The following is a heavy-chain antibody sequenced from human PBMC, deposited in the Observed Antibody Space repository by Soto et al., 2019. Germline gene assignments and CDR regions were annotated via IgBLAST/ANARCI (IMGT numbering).Heavy chain of an antibody. CDR3: ARLAVTPAMYYFYAMDV. Sequence: QVQLVQSGAEVKEPGASVNISCRTSGYTFTSYYMHWVRQAPGHGLEWMGIINPSGGGTNYAQKLQGRVAMTRATSTSTVYRELSSRRSEDTAMDYCARLAVTPAMYYFYAMDVWGQGATVTGSS. D-gene: IGHD4-4*01. J-gene: IGHJ6*02. CDR1: GYTFTSYY. V-gene: IGHV1-46*04. CDR2: INPSGGGT.